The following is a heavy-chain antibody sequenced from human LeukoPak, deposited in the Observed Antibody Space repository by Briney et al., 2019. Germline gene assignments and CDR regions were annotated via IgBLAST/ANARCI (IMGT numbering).Heavy chain of an antibody. J-gene: IGHJ1*01. CDR3: ARDRPGIAAAGRPPRYFQH. V-gene: IGHV6-1*01. Sequence: PSQTLSLTCAISGDSVSSNSAAWNWIRQSPSRGLEWLGRTYYRSKWYNDYAVSVKSRITINPDTSKNQFSLQLNSVTPEDTAVYYCARDRPGIAAAGRPPRYFQHWGQGTLVTVSS. CDR1: GDSVSSNSAA. CDR2: TYYRSKWYN. D-gene: IGHD6-13*01.